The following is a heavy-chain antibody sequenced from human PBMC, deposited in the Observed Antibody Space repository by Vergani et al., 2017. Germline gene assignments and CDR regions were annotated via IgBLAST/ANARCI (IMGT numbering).Heavy chain of an antibody. CDR2: IIPIFGTA. CDR3: AGSGRYCSGGSGYSRGWFDP. CDR1: GGTFSSCA. V-gene: IGHV1-69*01. D-gene: IGHD2-15*01. Sequence: QVQLVQSGAEVKKPGSSVKVSCKASGGTFSSCAISWVRQAPGQGLEWMGGIIPIFGTANYAQKFQGRVTITADESTSTAYMELSSLRSEDTAVYYCAGSGRYCSGGSGYSRGWFDPWGQGTLVTVSS. J-gene: IGHJ5*02.